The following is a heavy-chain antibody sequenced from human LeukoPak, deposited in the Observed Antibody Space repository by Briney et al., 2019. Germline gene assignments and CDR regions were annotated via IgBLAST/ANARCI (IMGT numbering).Heavy chain of an antibody. D-gene: IGHD2-15*01. CDR2: ISHDGSTK. Sequence: GGSLRLSCAASGFIFSSDGMRWVRQAPGKGREWVTIISHDGSTKYYGDSVKGRFTISRDNSKNTLSLQMSSLRVEDTAVYYCARDRSCTGGSCYMDVWGRGTTVTVSS. CDR3: ARDRSCTGGSCYMDV. CDR1: GFIFSSDG. J-gene: IGHJ6*03. V-gene: IGHV3-30*03.